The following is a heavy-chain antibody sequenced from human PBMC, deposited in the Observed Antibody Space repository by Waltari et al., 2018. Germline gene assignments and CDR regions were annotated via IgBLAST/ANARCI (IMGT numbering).Heavy chain of an antibody. J-gene: IGHJ4*02. D-gene: IGHD6-19*01. CDR1: GYSIRSGYY. CDR3: ASIDSSAYYFDY. V-gene: IGHV4-38-2*01. CDR2: IYHSGST. Sequence: QVQLQESGPGLVKPSETLSLTCAVSGYSIRSGYYWGWIRQPPGKGLEWIGSIYHSGSTYYNPSLKIRVTISVDTSKNQFSLKLSSVTAADTAVYYCASIDSSAYYFDYWGQGTLVTVSS.